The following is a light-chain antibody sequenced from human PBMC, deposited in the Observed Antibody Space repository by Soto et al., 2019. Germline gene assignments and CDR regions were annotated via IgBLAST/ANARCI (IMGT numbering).Light chain of an antibody. Sequence: ETVLTQSPGTLSLSPGETATLSCRASQSLGSNSLVWYQQKPGQPPRLLISGVSNRATDIPDRFSGSGSGTDFTLTITRLESEDFAVYACKQYGDSQITFGQGKRLEIK. CDR1: QSLGSNS. CDR2: GVS. V-gene: IGKV3-20*01. J-gene: IGKJ5*01. CDR3: KQYGDSQIT.